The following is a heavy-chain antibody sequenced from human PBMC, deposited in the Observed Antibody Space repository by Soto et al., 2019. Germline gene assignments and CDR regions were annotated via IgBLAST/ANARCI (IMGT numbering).Heavy chain of an antibody. CDR3: AKEIVGPTPHYLGMDV. CDR2: ISYDGSNV. V-gene: IGHV3-30*18. D-gene: IGHD1-26*01. J-gene: IGHJ6*02. CDR1: GFTFSSYG. Sequence: GGSLRLSCAASGFTFSSYGMHWVRQAPGKGLKWVAVISYDGSNVYYVDSVKGRFTISRDNSKNTLYLQMNSLRADDTAVYFCAKEIVGPTPHYLGMDVWGPGTPVTVSS.